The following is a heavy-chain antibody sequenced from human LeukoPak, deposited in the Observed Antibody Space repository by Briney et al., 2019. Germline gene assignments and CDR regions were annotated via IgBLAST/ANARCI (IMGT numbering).Heavy chain of an antibody. CDR3: ARARIFGVVSPRVWFDP. J-gene: IGHJ5*02. CDR1: GGSISSGDYY. D-gene: IGHD3-3*01. V-gene: IGHV4-30-4*08. Sequence: PSETLSLTCTVSGGSISSGDYYWSWIRQPPGKGLEWIGYIYYSGSTYYNPSLKSRVTISVDTSKNQFSLKLSSVTAADTAVYYCARARIFGVVSPRVWFDPWGQGTLVTVSS. CDR2: IYYSGST.